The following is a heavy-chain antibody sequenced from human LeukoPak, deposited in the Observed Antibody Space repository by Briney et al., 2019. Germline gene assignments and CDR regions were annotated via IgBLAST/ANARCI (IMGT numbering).Heavy chain of an antibody. D-gene: IGHD3-10*01. V-gene: IGHV3-33*01. Sequence: GRSLRLSCAASGFTFSNCGMHWVRQAPGKGLEWVAVIWYDGSNKYYADSVKGRFTISRDNSKNTLYLQMNSLRAEDTAVYYCARSSGVLGFYYYYYMDVWGKGTPVTVSS. CDR3: ARSSGVLGFYYYYYMDV. CDR2: IWYDGSNK. J-gene: IGHJ6*03. CDR1: GFTFSNCG.